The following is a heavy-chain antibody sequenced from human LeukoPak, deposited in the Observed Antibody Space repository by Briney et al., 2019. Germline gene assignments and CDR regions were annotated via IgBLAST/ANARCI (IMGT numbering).Heavy chain of an antibody. CDR2: INHSGVT. CDR3: ARGPDHAKVGY. Sequence: SETLSLTCAVSGYSISSGYYWGWIRQPPGKVLEWIGEINHSGVTDYNPSLESRVPLSVDTSKNQFFLKLTSVTAADTAVYYCARGPDHAKVGYWGQGALLTVSS. V-gene: IGHV4-38-2*01. D-gene: IGHD1-26*01. CDR1: GYSISSGYY. J-gene: IGHJ4*02.